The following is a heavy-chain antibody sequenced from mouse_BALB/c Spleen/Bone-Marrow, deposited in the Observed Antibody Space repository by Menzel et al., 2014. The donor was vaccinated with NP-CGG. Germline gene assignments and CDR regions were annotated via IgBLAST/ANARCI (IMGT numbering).Heavy chain of an antibody. CDR3: ARSLRWYFDA. D-gene: IGHD1-1*01. V-gene: IGHV1-4*01. CDR1: GYTFTSYT. Sequence: LVESGAELARPGASVKMSCKASGYTFTSYTMHWVKQRPGQGLEWIGYINPSSGYTNYNQKFKDKATLTADKSSSTAYMQLSSLTSEDSAVYYCARSLRWYFDAWGAGTTVTVSS. CDR2: INPSSGYT. J-gene: IGHJ1*01.